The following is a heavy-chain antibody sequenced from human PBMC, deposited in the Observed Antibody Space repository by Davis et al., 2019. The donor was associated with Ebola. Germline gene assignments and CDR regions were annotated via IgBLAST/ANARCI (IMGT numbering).Heavy chain of an antibody. D-gene: IGHD2-2*01. CDR2: ISGSGGST. Sequence: PGGSLRLSCAASGFTSRSSATNWVRQTPGKGLEWVSGISGSGGSTYYADSVKGRFTISRDTAKNTLSLQMNSLRAEDTAVYFCARVLTTTSCCSGVAYWSQGTLDTASS. CDR1: GFTSRSSA. CDR3: ARVLTTTSCCSGVAY. J-gene: IGHJ4*02. V-gene: IGHV3-23*01.